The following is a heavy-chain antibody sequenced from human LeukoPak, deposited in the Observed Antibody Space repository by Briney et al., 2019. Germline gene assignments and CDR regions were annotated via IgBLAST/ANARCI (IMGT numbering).Heavy chain of an antibody. D-gene: IGHD2-2*01. J-gene: IGHJ5*02. CDR3: TTDIPRGYCSSTSCYLYNWFDP. CDR2: IKSKTDGGTT. Sequence: NPGGSLRLSCAASGFTFSNAWMSWVRQAPGKGLEWVGRIKSKTDGGTTDYAAPVKGRFTISRDDSKNTLYLQMNSLKTEDTAVYYCTTDIPRGYCSSTSCYLYNWFDPWGQGTLVTVSS. CDR1: GFTFSNAW. V-gene: IGHV3-15*01.